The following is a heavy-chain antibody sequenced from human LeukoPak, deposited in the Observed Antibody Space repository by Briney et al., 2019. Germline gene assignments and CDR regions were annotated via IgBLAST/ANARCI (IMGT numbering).Heavy chain of an antibody. CDR1: GLHFSGTA. V-gene: IGHV3-23*01. CDR2: ISHDGMNA. Sequence: GGSLRLSCAASGLHFSGTAMSWVRQAPGKRLEWVSAISHDGMNAYYADSVKGRFTISRDNSKKTVSLEMSSLTAADTGVYYCAKDGAQYSSGPECDPRGQGALVTVPP. D-gene: IGHD6-19*01. J-gene: IGHJ5*02. CDR3: AKDGAQYSSGPECDP.